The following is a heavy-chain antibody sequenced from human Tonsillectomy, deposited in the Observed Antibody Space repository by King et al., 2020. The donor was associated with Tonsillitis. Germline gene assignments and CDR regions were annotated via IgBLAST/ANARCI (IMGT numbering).Heavy chain of an antibody. CDR2: INSDESIT. V-gene: IGHV3-74*01. CDR3: ARALTGSSDH. J-gene: IGHJ4*02. D-gene: IGHD3-9*01. CDR1: GFTFSSYW. Sequence: VQLVESGGGLVQPGGSLRLSCTASGFTFSSYWMHWVRRAPGKGRVWVSRINSDESITTYADSVKGRFTISRDNAKNTLYLQMNSLRAEDTAVYYCARALTGSSDHWGQGTLVTVSS.